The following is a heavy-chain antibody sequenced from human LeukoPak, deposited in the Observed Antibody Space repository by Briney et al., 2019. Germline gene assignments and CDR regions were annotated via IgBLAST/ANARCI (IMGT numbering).Heavy chain of an antibody. CDR2: INHSGST. CDR1: GGSFSGYY. V-gene: IGHV4-34*01. CDR3: ARRGTVSSGSYYNGGYSDY. Sequence: SETLSLTCAVYGGSFSGYYWSWIRQPPGKGLEWIGEINHSGSTNYNPSLKSRVTISVDTSENQFSLKLGSVTAADTAVYYCARRGTVSSGSYYNGGYSDYWGQGTLVTVSS. J-gene: IGHJ4*02. D-gene: IGHD3-10*01.